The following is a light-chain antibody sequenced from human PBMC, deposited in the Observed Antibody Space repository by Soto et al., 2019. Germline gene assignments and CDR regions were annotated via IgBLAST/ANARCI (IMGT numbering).Light chain of an antibody. CDR1: QSVSSYY. CDR3: QQYNHWRT. CDR2: GAS. Sequence: EIVLTQSPGTLSLSPGERATLSCRASQSVSSYYLAWYQQKPGQAPRLLIYGASNRATGIPDRFSGSGSETHFTLAISRLEPGDFAVYYCQQYNHWRTFGQGTKVDI. V-gene: IGKV3-20*01. J-gene: IGKJ1*01.